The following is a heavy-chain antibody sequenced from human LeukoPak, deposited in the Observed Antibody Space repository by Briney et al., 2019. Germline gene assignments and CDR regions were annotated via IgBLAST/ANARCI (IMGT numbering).Heavy chain of an antibody. CDR1: DGSIRSYY. CDR2: IYYSGST. CDR3: ARDYSSSSSSYYYYYYMDV. Sequence: SETLSLTCTVSDGSIRSYYWSWIRQPPGKGLEWIGYIYYSGSTNYNPSLKSRVTISVDTSKNQFSLKLSSVTAADTAVYYCARDYSSSSSSYYYYYYMDVWGKGTTVTVSS. D-gene: IGHD6-6*01. V-gene: IGHV4-59*01. J-gene: IGHJ6*03.